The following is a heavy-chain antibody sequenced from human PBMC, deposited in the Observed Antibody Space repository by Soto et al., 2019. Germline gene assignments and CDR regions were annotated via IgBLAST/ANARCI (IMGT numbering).Heavy chain of an antibody. V-gene: IGHV5-51*01. J-gene: IGHJ6*02. CDR3: ARRGLLLGGYYYGMDV. Sequence: GESLKISCKGSGYSFTSYWIGWVRQMPGKGLEWMGIIYPGGSDTRYSPSFQGQVTISADKSISTAYLQWSSLKASDTAMYYCARRGLLLGGYYYGMDVWGQGTTVTVSS. CDR1: GYSFTSYW. D-gene: IGHD2-15*01. CDR2: IYPGGSDT.